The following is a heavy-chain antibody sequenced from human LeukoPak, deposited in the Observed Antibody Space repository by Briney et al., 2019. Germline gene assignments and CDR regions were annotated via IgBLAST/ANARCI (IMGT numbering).Heavy chain of an antibody. CDR1: GFTFSSHW. CDR3: ARVMYYYHSSGSVAVYYFDY. CDR2: INSDGSTT. V-gene: IGHV3-74*01. D-gene: IGHD3-22*01. J-gene: IGHJ4*02. Sequence: GGSLRLSCAASGFTFSSHWMHWVRQAPGKGLVWVSRINSDGSTTSYADSVKGRFTISRDNAKNTLYLQMNSLRAEDTAVYYCARVMYYYHSSGSVAVYYFDYWGQGTLVTVSS.